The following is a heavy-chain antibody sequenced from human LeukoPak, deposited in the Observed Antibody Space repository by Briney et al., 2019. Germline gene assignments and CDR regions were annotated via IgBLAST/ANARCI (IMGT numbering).Heavy chain of an antibody. CDR1: GFTFSTYA. J-gene: IGHJ4*02. D-gene: IGHD2-15*01. CDR3: AKGRYCSGGSCYGNFDY. V-gene: IGHV3-23*01. Sequence: GGSLRLSCAASGFTFSTYAMNWVRQAPGKGLEWVSAISGSGGSTYYADSVKGRFTISRDNSKNTLYLQMNSLRAEDTAIYYCAKGRYCSGGSCYGNFDYWGQGTLVTVSS. CDR2: ISGSGGST.